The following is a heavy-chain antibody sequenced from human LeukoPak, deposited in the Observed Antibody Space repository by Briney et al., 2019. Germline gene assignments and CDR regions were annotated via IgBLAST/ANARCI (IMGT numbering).Heavy chain of an antibody. CDR3: AKDRGNDYVWGSYRYPSCFDY. V-gene: IGHV3-30*02. Sequence: GGSLRLSCAASGFTFSSYGMHWVRQAPGKGLGWVAFIRYDGSNKYHADSVKGRFTISRDNSKNTLYLQMNSLRAEDTAVYYCAKDRGNDYVWGSYRYPSCFDYWGQGTLVTVSS. CDR1: GFTFSSYG. CDR2: IRYDGSNK. D-gene: IGHD3-16*02. J-gene: IGHJ4*02.